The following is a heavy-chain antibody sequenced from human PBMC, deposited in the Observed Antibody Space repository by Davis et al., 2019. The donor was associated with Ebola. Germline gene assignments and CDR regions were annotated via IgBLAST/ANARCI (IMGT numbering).Heavy chain of an antibody. Sequence: GGSLRLSCAASGFTFSSYEMNWVRQAPGKGLEWVANIKQDGSEKYYVDSVKGRFTISRDNAKNSLYLQMNSLRAEDTAVYYCAGPLPYCSSTSCPGHYWGQGTLVTVSS. V-gene: IGHV3-7*03. J-gene: IGHJ4*02. CDR2: IKQDGSEK. CDR1: GFTFSSYE. D-gene: IGHD2-2*01. CDR3: AGPLPYCSSTSCPGHY.